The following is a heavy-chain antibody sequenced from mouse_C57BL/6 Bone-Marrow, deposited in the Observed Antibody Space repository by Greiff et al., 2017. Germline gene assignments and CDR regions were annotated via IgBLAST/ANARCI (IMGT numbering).Heavy chain of an antibody. D-gene: IGHD1-1*01. CDR1: GFNIKNTY. Sequence: VQLKQSVAELVRPGASVKLSCTASGFNIKNTYMHWVKQRPEQGLEWIGRIDPANGNTKYAPKFQGKATITADTSSHTAYLQLSSLTSEDTAIYYCARSYYGSSPWFAYWGQGTLVTVSA. CDR3: ARSYYGSSPWFAY. J-gene: IGHJ3*01. V-gene: IGHV14-3*01. CDR2: IDPANGNT.